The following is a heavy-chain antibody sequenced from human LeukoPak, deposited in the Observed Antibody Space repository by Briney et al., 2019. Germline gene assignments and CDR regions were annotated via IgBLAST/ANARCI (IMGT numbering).Heavy chain of an antibody. CDR3: ARGGSYCSSTSCYSEYFQH. V-gene: IGHV1-46*01. D-gene: IGHD2-2*02. Sequence: SXXSTSYAQKFQGRVTMTRDTSTSTVYMELSSLRSEDTAVYYCARGGSYCSSTSCYSEYFQHWGQGTLVTVSS. CDR2: SXXST. J-gene: IGHJ1*01.